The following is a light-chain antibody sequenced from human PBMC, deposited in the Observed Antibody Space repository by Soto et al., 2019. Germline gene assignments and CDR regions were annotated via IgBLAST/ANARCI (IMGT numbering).Light chain of an antibody. CDR2: ANT. CDR3: QSYDDSLGGHVI. CDR1: SSYIGAGYD. J-gene: IGLJ2*01. V-gene: IGLV1-40*01. Sequence: QPVLTQPPSVSGAPGQRVTISCTGSSSYIGAGYDVHWYQQLPGTAPKLLIYANTNRPSGVPDRFSGSKSGTSASLAITWLQAEDEADYYCQSYDDSLGGHVIFGGGTKLTVL.